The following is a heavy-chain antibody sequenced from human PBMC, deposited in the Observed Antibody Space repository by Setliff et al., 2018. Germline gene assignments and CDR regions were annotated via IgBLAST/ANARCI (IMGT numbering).Heavy chain of an antibody. CDR3: ARERYFDWFFED. J-gene: IGHJ4*01. CDR2: IYQSGNT. D-gene: IGHD3-9*01. CDR1: GGSISSMSYY. Sequence: PSETLSLTCTVSGGSISSMSYYWGWIRQPPGKGLEWIGSIYQSGNTYYNPSLESRVTISVDTSGNHFSLRLSSVTAADTAVYYCARERYFDWFFEDWGHGTLVTSPQ. V-gene: IGHV4-39*02.